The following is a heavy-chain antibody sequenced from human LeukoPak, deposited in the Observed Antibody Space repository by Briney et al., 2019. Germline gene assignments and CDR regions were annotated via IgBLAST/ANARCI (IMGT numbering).Heavy chain of an antibody. J-gene: IGHJ6*02. CDR2: IIPIFGTA. V-gene: IGHV1-69*13. CDR3: ARVFRLPSDGMDV. Sequence: GASVKVSCKTSGYTFTGYYIHWVRQAPGQGLEWMGGIIPIFGTANYAQKFQGRVTITADESTSTAYMELSNLRSEDTAVYYCARVFRLPSDGMDVWGQGTTVTVSS. CDR1: GYTFTGYY. D-gene: IGHD5-12*01.